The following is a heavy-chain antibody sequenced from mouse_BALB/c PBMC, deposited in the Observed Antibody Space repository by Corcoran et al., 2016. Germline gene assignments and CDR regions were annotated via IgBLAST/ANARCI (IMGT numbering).Heavy chain of an antibody. J-gene: IGHJ3*01. D-gene: IGHD2-1*01. V-gene: IGHV14-3*02. CDR1: GFNINDTY. Sequence: EVQLQQSGAELVKPGASVKLSCTASGFNINDTYMHWVKQRPEQGLEWIGRIDPANGNTKYDPKFQGKATITADTSSNTAYLQLSSLTSEDTAVYYCARHVGNSFAYWGQGTLVTVSA. CDR2: IDPANGNT. CDR3: ARHVGNSFAY.